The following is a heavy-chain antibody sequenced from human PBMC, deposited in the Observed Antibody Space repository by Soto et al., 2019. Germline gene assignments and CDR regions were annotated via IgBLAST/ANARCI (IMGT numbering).Heavy chain of an antibody. J-gene: IGHJ4*02. CDR1: GGSISSGGYS. V-gene: IGHV4-30-2*01. Sequence: QLQLQESGSGLVKPSQTLSLTCAVSGGSISSGGYSWSWIRQPPGKGLEWIGYIYHSGSTYYNPSRKGRVTISVDGSENPFSLELSAVTAAATAVYYGASAGGLGAVAADYWGQGTLVTVSS. D-gene: IGHD6-19*01. CDR3: ASAGGLGAVAADY. CDR2: IYHSGST.